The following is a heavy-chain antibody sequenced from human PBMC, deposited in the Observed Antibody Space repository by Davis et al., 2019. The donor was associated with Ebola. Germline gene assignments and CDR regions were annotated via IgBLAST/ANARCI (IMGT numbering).Heavy chain of an antibody. CDR3: ARGLSEQWLVDLNWFDP. CDR2: INHSGST. CDR1: GGSISSYY. D-gene: IGHD6-19*01. Sequence: PGGSLRLSCTVSGGSISSYYWSWIRQPPGKGLEWIGEINHSGSTNYNPSLKSRVTISVDTSKNQFSLKLSSVTAADTAVYYCARGLSEQWLVDLNWFDPWGQGTLVTVSS. V-gene: IGHV4-34*01. J-gene: IGHJ5*02.